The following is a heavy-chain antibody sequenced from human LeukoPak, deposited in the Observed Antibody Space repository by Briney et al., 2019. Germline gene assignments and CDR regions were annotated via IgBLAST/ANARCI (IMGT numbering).Heavy chain of an antibody. V-gene: IGHV4-39*01. D-gene: IGHD4-17*01. CDR1: GGSISSSSYY. Sequence: SETLSLTCTVSGGSISSSSYYWGWIRQPPGKGLEWIWSIYYSGSTYHNPSLKSRVTISVDTSKNQFSLRLSSVTAAGTAVYYCARLPTVTFFDYWGQGTLVTVSS. CDR3: ARLPTVTFFDY. CDR2: IYYSGST. J-gene: IGHJ4*02.